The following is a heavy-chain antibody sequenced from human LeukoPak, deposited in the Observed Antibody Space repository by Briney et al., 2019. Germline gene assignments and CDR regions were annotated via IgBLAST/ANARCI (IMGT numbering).Heavy chain of an antibody. Sequence: GGSLRLSCAASGFTFSSYWMCWVRQAPGKGLEWVANIKQDGSEKYYVDSVKGRFTISRDNAKNSLYLQMNSLRAEDTAVYYCATSRDVLLWFGELYWGQGTLVTVSS. CDR3: ATSRDVLLWFGELY. J-gene: IGHJ4*02. CDR1: GFTFSSYW. V-gene: IGHV3-7*01. D-gene: IGHD3-10*01. CDR2: IKQDGSEK.